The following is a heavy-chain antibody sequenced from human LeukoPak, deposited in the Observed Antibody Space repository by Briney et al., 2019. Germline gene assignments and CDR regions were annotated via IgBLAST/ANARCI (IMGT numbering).Heavy chain of an antibody. CDR2: ISDNEGKT. D-gene: IGHD5-18*01. Sequence: GGSLRLSCAASGFTFNYCAMSWVRQAPGKGLEWVSGISDNEGKTYYTDSVKGRFTISRDNTKNTVYLQMSILRADDTAVYFCARHDSLITHWGQGTLVTVSS. CDR1: GFTFNYCA. V-gene: IGHV3-23*01. CDR3: ARHDSLITH. J-gene: IGHJ4*02.